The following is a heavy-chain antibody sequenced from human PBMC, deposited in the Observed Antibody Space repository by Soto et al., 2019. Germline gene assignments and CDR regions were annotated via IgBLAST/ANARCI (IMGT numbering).Heavy chain of an antibody. CDR1: GYIFTTYY. J-gene: IGHJ4*02. CDR2: INPSGAGT. Sequence: VASVKVSCKASGYIFTTYYIHWVRQAPGQGLEWMGIINPSGAGTSYTQKFQDRVTMSRDTSTRTVYMELRSLTSDDTAVYYCARDAPPADYWGQGTLVTVSS. CDR3: ARDAPPADY. V-gene: IGHV1-46*01.